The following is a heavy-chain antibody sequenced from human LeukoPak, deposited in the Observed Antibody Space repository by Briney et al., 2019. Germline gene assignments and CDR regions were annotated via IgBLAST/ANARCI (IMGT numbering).Heavy chain of an antibody. CDR1: GFTFSDHY. J-gene: IGHJ4*02. CDR2: TRNKANGYTT. CDR3: VRVRYSGGWFPFDY. D-gene: IGHD6-19*01. Sequence: GGSLRLSCAVSGFTFSDHYMDWVRQTAGKGLEWVARTRNKANGYTTEYAASVKGRFTISRDDSKNSLVLQMNSLKTEDTAVYYCVRVRYSGGWFPFDYWGQGTLVTVSP. V-gene: IGHV3-72*01.